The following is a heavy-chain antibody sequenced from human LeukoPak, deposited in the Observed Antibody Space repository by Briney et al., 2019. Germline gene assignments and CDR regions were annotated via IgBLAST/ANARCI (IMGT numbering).Heavy chain of an antibody. CDR3: ARNAVPDRPFSGMDV. CDR1: GGSFSSYA. CDR2: IIPIFGTA. D-gene: IGHD2-2*01. J-gene: IGHJ6*04. Sequence: SVKVSCKASGGSFSSYAISWVRQAPGQGLEWMGGIIPIFGTANYAQKFQGRVRITADESTSTAYMELSSLRSEDTAVYYCARNAVPDRPFSGMDVWGKGTTVTVSS. V-gene: IGHV1-69*13.